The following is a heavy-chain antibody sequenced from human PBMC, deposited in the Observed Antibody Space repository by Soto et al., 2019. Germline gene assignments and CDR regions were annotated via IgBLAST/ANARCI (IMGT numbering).Heavy chain of an antibody. J-gene: IGHJ3*02. CDR1: GYTFTSYA. D-gene: IGHD3-16*01. CDR2: INAGNGNT. CDR3: ARDRMGGLTHDAFDI. Sequence: ASVKVSCKASGYTFTSYAMHWVRQAPGQRLEWMGWINAGNGNTKYSQKFQGRVTITRDTSASTAYMELSSLRSEDTAVYYCARDRMGGLTHDAFDIWGQGTMVTVSS. V-gene: IGHV1-3*01.